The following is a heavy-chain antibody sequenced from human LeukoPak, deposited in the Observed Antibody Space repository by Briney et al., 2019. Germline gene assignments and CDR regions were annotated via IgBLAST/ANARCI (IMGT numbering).Heavy chain of an antibody. J-gene: IGHJ6*02. CDR1: GFGFGQYE. Sequence: GGSLRLSCAASGFGFGQYEMNWVRQAPGKGLEWIAYISVRAATIYYGDSEEGRFTISRDDAKNSLYLQMNGLRVEDTAIYYCAKDFPHYYEVPHGMDVWGQGTTVTV. D-gene: IGHD3-22*01. V-gene: IGHV3-48*03. CDR2: ISVRAATI. CDR3: AKDFPHYYEVPHGMDV.